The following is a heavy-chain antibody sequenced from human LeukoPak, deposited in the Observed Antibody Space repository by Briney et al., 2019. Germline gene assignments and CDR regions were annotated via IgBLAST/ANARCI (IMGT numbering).Heavy chain of an antibody. D-gene: IGHD3-10*01. CDR3: AKDRISYTTSPGELSH. V-gene: IGHV3-23*01. CDR2: IRGSGEST. J-gene: IGHJ4*02. Sequence: GGSLRLSCAASGFTFSNYAMSWVRQAPGKGLEWVSTIRGSGESTHHADSVQGRFTISRDNSLYTVYLQMDSLRGDDTAVYYCAKDRISYTTSPGELSHWGQGTLVIVSS. CDR1: GFTFSNYA.